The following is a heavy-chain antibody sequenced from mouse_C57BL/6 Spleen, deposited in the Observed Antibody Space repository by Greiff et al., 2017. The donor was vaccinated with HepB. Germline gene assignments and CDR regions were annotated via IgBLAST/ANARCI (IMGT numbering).Heavy chain of an antibody. V-gene: IGHV1-50*01. CDR2: IDPSDSYT. D-gene: IGHD2-4*01. J-gene: IGHJ3*01. CDR3: ARRNDYDDAFAY. CDR1: GYTFTSYW. Sequence: QVQLQQPGAELVKPGASVKLSCKASGYTFTSYWMQWVKQRPGQGIEWIGEIDPSDSYTNYNQKFKGKATLTVDTSSSTAYMQLSSLTSEDSAVYYCARRNDYDDAFAYWGQGTLVTVSA.